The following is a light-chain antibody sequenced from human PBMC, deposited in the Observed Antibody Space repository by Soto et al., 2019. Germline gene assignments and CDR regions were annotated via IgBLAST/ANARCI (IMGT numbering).Light chain of an antibody. CDR2: EVS. CDR3: SSYTGTNNFVL. CDR1: NTDFGGHKY. V-gene: IGLV2-8*01. Sequence: QSALTQPPSASGSPGQSVTISCTGTNTDFGGHKYVSWYQHHPGKAPKLIIYEVSERPSGVPDRFSGSKSGNAASLTVSGLQADDEAIYYCSSYTGTNNFVLFGGGTKVTVL. J-gene: IGLJ2*01.